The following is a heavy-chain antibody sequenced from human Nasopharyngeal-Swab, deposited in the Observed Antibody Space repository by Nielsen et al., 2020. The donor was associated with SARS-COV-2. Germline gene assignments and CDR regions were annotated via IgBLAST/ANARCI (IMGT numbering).Heavy chain of an antibody. J-gene: IGHJ6*02. CDR3: AKDIGLLWFGELSYGMDV. CDR2: ISWNSGSI. CDR1: GFIFSTYT. D-gene: IGHD3-10*01. Sequence: GGSLRLSCAASGFIFSTYTMNWVRQAPGKGLEWVSGISWNSGSIGYADSVKGRFTISRDNAKNSLYLQMNSLRAEDTALYYCAKDIGLLWFGELSYGMDVWGQGTTVTVSS. V-gene: IGHV3-9*01.